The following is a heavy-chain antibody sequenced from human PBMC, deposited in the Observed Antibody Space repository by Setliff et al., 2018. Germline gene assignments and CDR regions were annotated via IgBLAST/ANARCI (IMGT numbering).Heavy chain of an antibody. CDR3: ARSSYSGSYLNV. D-gene: IGHD1-26*01. V-gene: IGHV4-4*03. J-gene: IGHJ6*02. Sequence: LRKTLSLTCAVSGDSISSSNWWDWVRRPPGKGLEWIGEIYHSGSTKYNPSLKSRVTISVDKSKNQFSLKLSSVTAADTAVYYCARSSYSGSYLNVWGQGTTVTVPS. CDR1: GDSISSSNW. CDR2: IYHSGST.